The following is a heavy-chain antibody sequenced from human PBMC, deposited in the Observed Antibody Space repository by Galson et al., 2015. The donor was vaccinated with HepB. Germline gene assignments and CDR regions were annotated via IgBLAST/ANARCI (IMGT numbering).Heavy chain of an antibody. CDR1: GFSFSSYA. J-gene: IGHJ4*02. CDR3: ARAYNSGWQIDD. CDR2: KSYDGSNE. D-gene: IGHD6-19*01. Sequence: SLRLSCAGSGFSFSSYAMHWARQAPGKGLEWVAVKSYDGSNEYYADSVRGRSSISRDNSENTLHLQMNSLRAEDTALYYCARAYNSGWQIDDWGQGTLVTVSS. V-gene: IGHV3-30-3*01.